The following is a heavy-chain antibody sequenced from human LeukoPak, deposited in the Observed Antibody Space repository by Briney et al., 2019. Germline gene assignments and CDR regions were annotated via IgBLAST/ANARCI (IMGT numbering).Heavy chain of an antibody. D-gene: IGHD6-19*01. Sequence: PGGSLRLSCAASGFTFNNYAMSWVRQAPGKGLEWVSAISGGGYSTYYADSVKGRFTISRDNSKNTMYLQMNSLRAEDTAVYYCAKPDNGWSFDYWGQGTLVTVSS. CDR1: GFTFNNYA. V-gene: IGHV3-23*01. CDR2: ISGGGYST. CDR3: AKPDNGWSFDY. J-gene: IGHJ4*02.